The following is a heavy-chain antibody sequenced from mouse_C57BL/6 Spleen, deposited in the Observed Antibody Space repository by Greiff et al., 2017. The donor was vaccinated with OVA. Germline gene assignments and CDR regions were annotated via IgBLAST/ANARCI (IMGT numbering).Heavy chain of an antibody. V-gene: IGHV1-7*01. CDR1: GYTFTSYW. CDR3: SLLLVAQSYFAV. D-gene: IGHD1-1*01. Sequence: QVHVKQSGAELAKPGASVKLSCKASGYTFTSYWMHWVKQRPGQGLEWIGYINPSSGYTKYNQKFKDKATLTADKSSSTAYMQLSSLTYEDSSVYYCSLLLVAQSYFAVCGTGTPVTVSS. CDR2: INPSSGYT. J-gene: IGHJ1*03.